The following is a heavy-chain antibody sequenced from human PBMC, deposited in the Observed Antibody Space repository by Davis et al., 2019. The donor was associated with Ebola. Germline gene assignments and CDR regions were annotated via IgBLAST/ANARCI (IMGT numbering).Heavy chain of an antibody. Sequence: PSETLSLTCTVSGDTIAIHYYSWVRQSPGKGLEWIGYVYKSGATDYNPPLKSRVTISLDTSKTQVSLNLNSVTAADTAIYFCAGIGNNWHAPLDYWGQGTRVTVSS. CDR3: AGIGNNWHAPLDY. D-gene: IGHD1-1*01. V-gene: IGHV4-59*11. J-gene: IGHJ4*02. CDR1: GDTIAIHY. CDR2: VYKSGAT.